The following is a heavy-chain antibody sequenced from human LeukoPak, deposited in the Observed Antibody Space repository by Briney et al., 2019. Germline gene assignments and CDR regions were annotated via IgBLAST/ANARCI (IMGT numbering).Heavy chain of an antibody. J-gene: IGHJ4*02. CDR3: AKDRGRYYDSSGPQFDY. Sequence: GGSLRLSCAASGFTFDDYAMHWVRQAPGKGLEWVSGISWDSGSIGYADSVKGRFTISRDNAKNSLYLQMNSLRAEDTALYYCAKDRGRYYDSSGPQFDYWGQGTLVTVSS. CDR2: ISWDSGSI. V-gene: IGHV3-9*01. CDR1: GFTFDDYA. D-gene: IGHD3-22*01.